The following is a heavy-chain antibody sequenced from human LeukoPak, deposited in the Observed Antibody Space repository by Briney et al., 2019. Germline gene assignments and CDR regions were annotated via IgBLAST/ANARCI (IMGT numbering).Heavy chain of an antibody. CDR2: INPNGGST. CDR3: ATWGSSSSPLPTMDV. J-gene: IGHJ6*02. V-gene: IGHV1-46*01. CDR1: GYTFTNYY. Sequence: ASVKVSCKASGYTFTNYYMHWVRRAPGQGLEWMGIINPNGGSTNYAQKFQGRVTMTRDTSTSTVYMELSSLRSEDTAVYYCATWGSSSSPLPTMDVWGQGTTVTVSS. D-gene: IGHD6-13*01.